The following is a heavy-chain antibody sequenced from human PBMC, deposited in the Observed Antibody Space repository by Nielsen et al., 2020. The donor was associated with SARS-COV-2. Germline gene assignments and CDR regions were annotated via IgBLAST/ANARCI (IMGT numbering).Heavy chain of an antibody. CDR3: ARDSFSSDSGSPNLYYYYYGMDV. J-gene: IGHJ6*02. CDR2: IKQDGSEK. Sequence: GESLKISCAASGFTFSDFGMHWVRQAPGKGLEWVANIKQDGSEKYYVDSVKGRFTISRDNAKNSLYLQMNSLRAEDTAVYYCARDSFSSDSGSPNLYYYYYGMDVWGQGTTVTVSS. D-gene: IGHD3-10*01. V-gene: IGHV3-7*03. CDR1: GFTFSDFG.